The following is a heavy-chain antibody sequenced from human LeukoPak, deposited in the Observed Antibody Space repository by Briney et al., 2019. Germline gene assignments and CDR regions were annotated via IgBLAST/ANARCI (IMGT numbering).Heavy chain of an antibody. V-gene: IGHV3-21*01. J-gene: IGHJ6*03. D-gene: IGHD3-22*01. CDR2: ITSRGSYT. CDR1: RFTFGNYS. CDR3: ARVRGYFDSSGYKGYYCYHYMDV. Sequence: GGSLRLSCAASRFTFGNYSMNWVRQAPGKGLEWVSSITSRGSYTYYADSVKGRFSISRDNAKNSLYLQMNSLRAEDTAVYYCARVRGYFDSSGYKGYYCYHYMDVWGKGTTVTVSS.